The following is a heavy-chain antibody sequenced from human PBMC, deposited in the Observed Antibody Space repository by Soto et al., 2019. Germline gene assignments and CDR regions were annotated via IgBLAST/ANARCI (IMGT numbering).Heavy chain of an antibody. CDR2: IKQDGNER. D-gene: IGHD2-2*01. Sequence: EVQVVESGGGLVQPGGSLRLSCVVSGFTFNSYWMSWVRQAPGKGLEWVANIKQDGNERHYMDSVKGRFTISRDNAKNSLYLQMNSLKIEDTAVYNCARDEPLSSRTGGWFAPWGREPWSSSPQ. CDR3: ARDEPLSSRTGGWFAP. CDR1: GFTFNSYW. J-gene: IGHJ5*02. V-gene: IGHV3-7*05.